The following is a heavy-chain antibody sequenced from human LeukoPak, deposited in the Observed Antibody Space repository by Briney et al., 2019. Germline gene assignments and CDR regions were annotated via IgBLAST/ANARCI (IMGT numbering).Heavy chain of an antibody. CDR2: IYYSGST. CDR1: GGSISSSSYY. D-gene: IGHD3-3*01. Sequence: SETLSLTCTVSGGSISSSSYYWGWIRQPPGKGLEWIGSIYYSGSTYYNPSLKSRVTISVDTSKNQFSLELSSVTAADTAVYYCGRHLNPSIWSGYYTVYWGQGTLVTVSS. J-gene: IGHJ4*02. CDR3: GRHLNPSIWSGYYTVY. V-gene: IGHV4-39*01.